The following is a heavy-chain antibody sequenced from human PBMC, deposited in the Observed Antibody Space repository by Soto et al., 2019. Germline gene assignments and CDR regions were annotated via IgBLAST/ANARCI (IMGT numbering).Heavy chain of an antibody. CDR1: DGSISSYY. V-gene: IGHV4-59*01. CDR2: IYYSGST. J-gene: IGHJ4*02. D-gene: IGHD1-26*01. CDR3: ARVHSGSYPDY. Sequence: PSETLSLTCTVSDGSISSYYWIWIRQPPGKGLEWIGYIYYSGSTNYNPSLKSRVTISVDTSKNQFSLKLSSVTAADTAVYYCARVHSGSYPDYWGQGTLVTVSS.